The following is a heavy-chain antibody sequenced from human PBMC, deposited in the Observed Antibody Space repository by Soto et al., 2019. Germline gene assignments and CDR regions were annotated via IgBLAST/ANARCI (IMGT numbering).Heavy chain of an antibody. CDR3: ARESEDLTSNFDY. Sequence: GSLLLACAASGFTFTRYSMNWVRQAPGKGLEWVSSISSTTNYIYYADSMKGRFTVSRDNAKNSVYLEMNSLSAEDKAVYYCARESEDLTSNFDYWGQGTLVTVYS. J-gene: IGHJ4*02. V-gene: IGHV3-21*01. CDR1: GFTFTRYS. CDR2: ISSTTNYI. D-gene: IGHD7-27*01.